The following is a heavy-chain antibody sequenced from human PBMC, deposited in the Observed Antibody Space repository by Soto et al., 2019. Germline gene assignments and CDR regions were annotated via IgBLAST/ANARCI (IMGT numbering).Heavy chain of an antibody. Sequence: GGSLRLSCAASGFTFSSYAMHWVRQAPGKGLEWVAVISYDGSNKYYADSVKGRFTISRDNSKNTLYLQMNSLRAEDTAVYYCAAGGDGYSYGYIRANDAFDIWGQGTMVTVSS. V-gene: IGHV3-30-3*01. CDR2: ISYDGSNK. D-gene: IGHD5-18*01. CDR1: GFTFSSYA. J-gene: IGHJ3*02. CDR3: AAGGDGYSYGYIRANDAFDI.